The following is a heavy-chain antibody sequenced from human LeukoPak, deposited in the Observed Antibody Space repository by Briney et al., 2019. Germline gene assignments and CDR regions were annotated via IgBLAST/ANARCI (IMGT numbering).Heavy chain of an antibody. CDR1: GYTFTSYA. D-gene: IGHD3-22*01. J-gene: IGHJ4*02. CDR3: AREDYYASSEVPPVFYY. Sequence: ASVKVSCKDSGYTFTSYAMHWVRQAPGQRLEWMGWINAGNGNTKYSQKFQGRVTITRDTSASTAYMELSSLRSEDTAVYYCAREDYYASSEVPPVFYYWGQGTLVTVSS. V-gene: IGHV1-3*01. CDR2: INAGNGNT.